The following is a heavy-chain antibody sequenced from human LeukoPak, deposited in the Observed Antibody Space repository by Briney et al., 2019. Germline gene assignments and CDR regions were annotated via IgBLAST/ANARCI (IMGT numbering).Heavy chain of an antibody. J-gene: IGHJ4*02. D-gene: IGHD3-22*01. CDR3: ARDGLYYYDSNFDY. CDR1: GFTFSSYA. V-gene: IGHV3-30-3*01. CDR2: ISYDGSNK. Sequence: GGSLRLSCAASGFTFSSYAMHWVRQAPGKGLEWVAVISYDGSNKYYADSVKGRFTISRDDSKNTLYLQMNSLRAEDTALYYCARDGLYYYDSNFDYWGQGTLVTVSS.